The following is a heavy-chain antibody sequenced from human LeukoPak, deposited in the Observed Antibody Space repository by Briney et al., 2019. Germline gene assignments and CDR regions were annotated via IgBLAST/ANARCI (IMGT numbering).Heavy chain of an antibody. CDR3: ARLPYGSGSCFDP. J-gene: IGHJ5*02. D-gene: IGHD3-10*01. Sequence: GESLKISCKGSGYSFTSYWIAWVRQMPGKGPEWLGIIYPGDSDTRYSPSFQGQVTISADKSISTAYLQWSSLKASDTAMYYCARLPYGSGSCFDPWGQGTLVTVSS. V-gene: IGHV5-51*01. CDR1: GYSFTSYW. CDR2: IYPGDSDT.